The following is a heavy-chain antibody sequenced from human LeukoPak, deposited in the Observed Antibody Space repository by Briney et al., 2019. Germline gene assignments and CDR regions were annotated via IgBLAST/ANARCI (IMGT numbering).Heavy chain of an antibody. CDR1: GFTFSAYV. J-gene: IGHJ4*02. D-gene: IGHD3-22*01. CDR3: ARVRADSSGHDIDY. CDR2: LWYGGSNE. Sequence: GGSLRLSCAASGFTFSAYVMHWVRQAPGKGLEWVAILWYGGSNEYYADSVKGRFTMSRDNSKNTLHLQMNSLRAEDTAVYYCARVRADSSGHDIDYWGQGTLVTVSS. V-gene: IGHV3-33*01.